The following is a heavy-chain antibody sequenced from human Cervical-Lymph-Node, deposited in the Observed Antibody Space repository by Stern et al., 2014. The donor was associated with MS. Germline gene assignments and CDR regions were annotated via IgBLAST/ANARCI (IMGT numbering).Heavy chain of an antibody. J-gene: IGHJ6*02. V-gene: IGHV3-30-3*01. D-gene: IGHD3-10*01. CDR1: GFNFSSYA. CDR2: ISYDGSKA. Sequence: VQLEESGGGVVQPGRSLRLSCAATGFNFSSYAMQWVRQAPGKGLEWVAVISYDGSKAYYADSVKGRFTISRDNSKKTLFLQMNSLRLEDTADYYCARDLLWFGEFDWGAMDVWGHGTTVTVSS. CDR3: ARDLLWFGEFDWGAMDV.